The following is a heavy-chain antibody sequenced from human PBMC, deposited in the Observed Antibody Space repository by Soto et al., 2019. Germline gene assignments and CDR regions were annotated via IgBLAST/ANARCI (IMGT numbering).Heavy chain of an antibody. Sequence: GGSLRLSCAASGFTFSSYGMHWVRQAPGKGLEWVAVISYDGSNKYYADSVKGRFTISRDNSKNTLYLQMNSLRAEDTAVYYCAKVRVVVVAAKWDEPLDYWGQGTLVTVSS. CDR2: ISYDGSNK. CDR3: AKVRVVVVAAKWDEPLDY. CDR1: GFTFSSYG. D-gene: IGHD2-15*01. J-gene: IGHJ4*02. V-gene: IGHV3-30*18.